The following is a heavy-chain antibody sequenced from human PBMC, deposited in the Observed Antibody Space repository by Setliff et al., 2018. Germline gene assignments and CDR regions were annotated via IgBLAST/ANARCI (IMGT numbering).Heavy chain of an antibody. CDR2: INPNSGGT. Sequence: GASVKVSCKASGYTFTGYYIHWVRQAPGQGLEWMGRINPNSGGTNYGQKFQGRVTMTRDTSISTSYMELSSLKSDDTAVYYCVRGEENDSSGYYWVRLRPPTDSWGQGTLATVSS. CDR3: VRGEENDSSGYYWVRLRPPTDS. D-gene: IGHD3-22*01. CDR1: GYTFTGYY. V-gene: IGHV1-2*06. J-gene: IGHJ4*02.